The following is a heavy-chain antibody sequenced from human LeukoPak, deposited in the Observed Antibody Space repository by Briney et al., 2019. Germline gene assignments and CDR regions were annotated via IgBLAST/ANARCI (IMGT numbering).Heavy chain of an antibody. CDR2: ISYDGSNK. CDR3: ARVAAGYSVNYFDY. J-gene: IGHJ4*02. Sequence: HPGGSLRLSCAASGFTFSSYGMHWVRQAPGKGLEWVAVISYDGSNKYYADSVKGRFTISRDNSKNTLYLQMNSLRDEDTAVYYCARVAAGYSVNYFDYWGQGTLVTVSS. V-gene: IGHV3-30*03. D-gene: IGHD4-23*01. CDR1: GFTFSSYG.